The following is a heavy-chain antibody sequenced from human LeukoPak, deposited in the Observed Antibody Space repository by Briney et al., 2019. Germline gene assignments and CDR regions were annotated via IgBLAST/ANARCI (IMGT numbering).Heavy chain of an antibody. CDR1: GFIFSGYG. D-gene: IGHD6-13*01. Sequence: GRSLRLSCAASGFIFSGYGMNWVRQAPGKRLEWVAVIWYDGSYQYYAESVKGRFTISRDNSKNTLYLQMNSLRAEDTAVYYCVKDGARRTIARYWGQGTLVTVSS. CDR3: VKDGARRTIARY. CDR2: IWYDGSYQ. V-gene: IGHV3-33*06. J-gene: IGHJ4*02.